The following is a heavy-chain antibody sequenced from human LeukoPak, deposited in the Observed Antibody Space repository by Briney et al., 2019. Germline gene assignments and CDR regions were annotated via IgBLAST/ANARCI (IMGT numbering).Heavy chain of an antibody. Sequence: SETLSLTCTVSGYSISSGYYWGWIRQPPGKGLEWIGSIYHSGSTYYNPSLKSRVTISVDTSKNQFSLKLSSVTAADTAVYYCARAMAVPAARPSYMDVWGKGTTVTISS. CDR1: GYSISSGYY. V-gene: IGHV4-38-2*02. J-gene: IGHJ6*03. CDR3: ARAMAVPAARPSYMDV. CDR2: IYHSGST. D-gene: IGHD2-2*01.